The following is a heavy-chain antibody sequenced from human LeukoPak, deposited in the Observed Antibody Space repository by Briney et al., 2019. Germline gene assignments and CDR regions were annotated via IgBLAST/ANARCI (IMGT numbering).Heavy chain of an antibody. CDR1: GYTFTSYY. CDR2: INPSGGST. CDR3: ARGARLIAAAAPGAFDI. V-gene: IGHV1-46*01. Sequence: GASVKVSCKASGYTFTSYYMHWVRQAPGQGLEWMGIINPSGGSTSYAQKFQGRVTMTRDMSTSTVYMELSSLRSEDTAVYYCARGARLIAAAAPGAFDIWGQGTMVTVSS. J-gene: IGHJ3*02. D-gene: IGHD6-13*01.